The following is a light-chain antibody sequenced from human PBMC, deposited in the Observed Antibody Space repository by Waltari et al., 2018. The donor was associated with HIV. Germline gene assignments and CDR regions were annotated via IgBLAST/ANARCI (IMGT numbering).Light chain of an antibody. CDR3: QQSYTTVT. Sequence: DIQMTQSPSSLSASVGDRVPIACRASQSITTSLNWYQHKPGKAPKVLIYDASSLQTGVPSRFSGSGSGTDFTLTISGLQPEDFATYYCQQSYTTVTFGGGTKVEIK. V-gene: IGKV1-39*01. J-gene: IGKJ4*01. CDR2: DAS. CDR1: QSITTS.